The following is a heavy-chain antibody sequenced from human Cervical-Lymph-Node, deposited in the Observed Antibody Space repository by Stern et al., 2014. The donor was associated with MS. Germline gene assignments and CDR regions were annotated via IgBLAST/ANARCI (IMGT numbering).Heavy chain of an antibody. CDR3: AREAVAADNNWFDP. CDR2: SYTSGNT. V-gene: IGHV4-61*02. CDR1: GGSVNSGTYY. Sequence: QLQLQESGPGLVKPSQTLSLTCTVSGGSVNSGTYYWSWIRQPAGKGLEWIGRSYTSGNTQYNPSLKSRVTISKDTPNTQFPQKLSSVTAADTAVYYCAREAVAADNNWFDPWGQGTLVTVSS. J-gene: IGHJ5*02. D-gene: IGHD6-19*01.